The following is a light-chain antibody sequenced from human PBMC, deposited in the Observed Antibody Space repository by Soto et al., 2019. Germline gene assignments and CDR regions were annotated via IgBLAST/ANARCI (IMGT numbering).Light chain of an antibody. CDR1: QSVLYNSNNKNY. Sequence: DIVMTQSPEFLAVSLGERATINCKSSQSVLYNSNNKNYLAWYQQKVGQPPKLLIYWASSRESGVPDRFSGSGSGTDFTLTISSLQAEDVAVYYCQQYYITPYTFGQGTKLAIK. CDR2: WAS. CDR3: QQYYITPYT. V-gene: IGKV4-1*01. J-gene: IGKJ2*01.